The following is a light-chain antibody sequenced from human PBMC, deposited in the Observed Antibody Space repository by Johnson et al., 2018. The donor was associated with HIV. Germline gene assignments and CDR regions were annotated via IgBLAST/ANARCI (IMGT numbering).Light chain of an antibody. CDR1: SSNIGNNS. CDR2: END. CDR3: GTRDRSLSSYV. Sequence: QSVLTQSPSVSAAPGQKVTIYCSGSSSNIGNNSVSWYQQLPGTAPNILIYENDKRPSGIHDRFSGSKSGTSATLGITGLQHGDEADYYCGTRDRSLSSYVFGTGTKVTVL. V-gene: IGLV1-51*02. J-gene: IGLJ1*01.